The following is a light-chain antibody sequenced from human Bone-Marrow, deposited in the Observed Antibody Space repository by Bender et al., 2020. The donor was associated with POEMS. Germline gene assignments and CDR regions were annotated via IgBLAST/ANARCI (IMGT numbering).Light chain of an antibody. Sequence: SYELTQPPSVSVSPGHTARITCSGDALPKQYAYWYQQKPGQAPVMVIYKDFERPSAIPERFSGSTSGTTVTLTISGVQAEDEADYYCQSSDSSGFSLVFGGGTKLTVL. J-gene: IGLJ2*01. CDR3: QSSDSSGFSLV. CDR2: KDF. CDR1: ALPKQY. V-gene: IGLV3-25*03.